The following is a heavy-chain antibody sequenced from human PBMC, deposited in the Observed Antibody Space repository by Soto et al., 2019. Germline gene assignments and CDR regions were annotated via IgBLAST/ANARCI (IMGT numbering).Heavy chain of an antibody. J-gene: IGHJ4*02. V-gene: IGHV4-59*08. Sequence: SETLSLTCTVSGGSISSYYWSWIRQPPGKGLEWIGYIYYSVSTNYNPSLKSRVTISVDTSKNQFSLKLSSVTAADTAVYYCGSHETFHGDSDYWGKGTLVPVSS. CDR1: GGSISSYY. D-gene: IGHD3-10*01. CDR3: GSHETFHGDSDY. CDR2: IYYSVST.